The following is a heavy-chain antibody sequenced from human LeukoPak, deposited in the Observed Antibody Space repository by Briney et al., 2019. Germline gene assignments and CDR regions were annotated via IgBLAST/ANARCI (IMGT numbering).Heavy chain of an antibody. D-gene: IGHD2-2*01. CDR1: GGSISSGGYY. CDR2: IYYSGST. J-gene: IGHJ6*02. V-gene: IGHV4-31*03. Sequence: SQTLSLTCTVSGGSISSGGYYWSWIRQHPGKCLEWIGYIYYSGSTYYNPSLKSRVTISVDTSKNQFSLKLSSVTAADTAVYYCARVTNLYYYDMDVWGQGTSVTVSS. CDR3: ARVTNLYYYDMDV.